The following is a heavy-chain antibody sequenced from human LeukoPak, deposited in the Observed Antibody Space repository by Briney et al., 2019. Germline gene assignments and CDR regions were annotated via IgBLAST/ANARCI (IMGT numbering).Heavy chain of an antibody. CDR2: IWFDGKNK. J-gene: IGHJ4*02. V-gene: IGHV3-33*06. Sequence: PGGSLRLSCAASGVSFSENDMHWVRQAPGKGLEWVAVIWFDGKNKYYADSVKGRFTISRDNSGNTLCLEMNSLRGDDSAVYYCAKDRAVAGSDARYYFENLGQGTLVTVS. CDR1: GVSFSEND. CDR3: AKDRAVAGSDARYYFEN. D-gene: IGHD6-19*01.